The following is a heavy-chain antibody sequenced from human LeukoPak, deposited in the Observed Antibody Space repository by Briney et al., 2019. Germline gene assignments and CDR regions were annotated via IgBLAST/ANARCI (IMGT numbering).Heavy chain of an antibody. CDR3: AKGYDFWSGWYMVGYFDY. CDR2: IYYSGST. Sequence: SETLSLTCTVSGGSISSYYWSWIRQPPGKGLEWIGYIYYSGSTNYNPSLKSRVTISVDTSKNQFSLKLSSVTAADTAVYYCAKGYDFWSGWYMVGYFDYWGQGTLVTVSS. CDR1: GGSISSYY. V-gene: IGHV4-59*01. D-gene: IGHD3-3*01. J-gene: IGHJ4*02.